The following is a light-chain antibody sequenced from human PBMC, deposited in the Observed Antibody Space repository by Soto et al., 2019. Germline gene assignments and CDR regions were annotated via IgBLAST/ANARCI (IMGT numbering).Light chain of an antibody. CDR1: SFNIGSNT. CDR3: AAWDDSLNGDV. Sequence: QSVLTQPPSASGTPGQRVFISCSGSSFNIGSNTVNWYQHLPGTAPKVLIYSNNQRPSGVPDRFSGSKSGTSASLAISGLQSEDEADYYCAAWDDSLNGDVFGTGTKLTVL. CDR2: SNN. V-gene: IGLV1-44*01. J-gene: IGLJ1*01.